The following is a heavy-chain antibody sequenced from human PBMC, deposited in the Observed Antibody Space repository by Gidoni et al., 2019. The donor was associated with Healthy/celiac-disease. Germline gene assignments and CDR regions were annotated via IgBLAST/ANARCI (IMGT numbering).Heavy chain of an antibody. CDR2: IYYSGST. D-gene: IGHD6-13*01. CDR1: GGSISSYY. V-gene: IGHV4-59*01. CDR3: ARDLVIAAAEGDYYYGMDV. Sequence: QVQLQESGPGLVKPSETLSLTCTVSGGSISSYYWSWIRQPPGKGLEWIGYIYYSGSTNYNPSLKSRVTISVDTSKNQFSLKLSSVTAADTAVYYCARDLVIAAAEGDYYYGMDVWGQGTTVTVSS. J-gene: IGHJ6*02.